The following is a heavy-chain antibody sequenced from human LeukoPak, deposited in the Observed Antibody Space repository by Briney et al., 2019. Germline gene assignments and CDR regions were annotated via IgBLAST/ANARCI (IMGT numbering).Heavy chain of an antibody. CDR1: GFIFSNYA. CDR2: IGGRDGGT. Sequence: GGSLRLSCAASGFIFSNYAMSWVRQAPGKGLEWVSAIGGRDGGTYYADSVRGRFTVSRDDPKNTLYLQMNTLRVEDTAVYYCARRYSYGYGIDYWGQGTLVTVSS. V-gene: IGHV3-23*01. CDR3: ARRYSYGYGIDY. J-gene: IGHJ4*02. D-gene: IGHD5-18*01.